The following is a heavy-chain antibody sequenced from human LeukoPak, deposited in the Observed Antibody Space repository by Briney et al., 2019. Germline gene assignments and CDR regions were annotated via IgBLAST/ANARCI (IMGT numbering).Heavy chain of an antibody. J-gene: IGHJ4*02. CDR3: LTTVVIY. CDR1: GFTFSGSA. Sequence: PGESLRLSCAASGFTFSGSAMHWVRQASGKGLEWVGRIRNKANSYATAYAASGKGRSTISSDDSKNTAYQQMTSPKTEETYVSYCLTTVVIYWAKGTLVTVSS. V-gene: IGHV3-73*01. D-gene: IGHD4-23*01. CDR2: IRNKANSYAT.